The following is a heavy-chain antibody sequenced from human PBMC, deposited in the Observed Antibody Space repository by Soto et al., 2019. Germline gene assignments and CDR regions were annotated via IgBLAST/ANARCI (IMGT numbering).Heavy chain of an antibody. CDR2: INSDGSST. CDR3: ARGVAVIGYGMDV. J-gene: IGHJ6*02. Sequence: EVQLVESGGGLVQPGGSLRLSCAASGFTFSSYWMHWVRQAPGKGLVRVSRINSDGSSTSYADSVKGRFTISRDNAKNTLYLQMNSLRAEDTAVYYCARGVAVIGYGMDVWGQGTTVTVSS. V-gene: IGHV3-74*01. D-gene: IGHD6-19*01. CDR1: GFTFSSYW.